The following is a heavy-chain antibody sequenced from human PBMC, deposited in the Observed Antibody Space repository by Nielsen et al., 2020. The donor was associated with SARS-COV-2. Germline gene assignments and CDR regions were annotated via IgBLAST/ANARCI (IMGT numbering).Heavy chain of an antibody. CDR2: ISGSGGGT. Sequence: GGSLRLYCAASGFTFSNCGMRWVRQAPGKGLEWVSTISGSGGGTYYADSVKGRFTISRDDSKNTLYLQMNSLRAEDTAVYFCAKRSDSSGAPSDYWGLGTLVTGSS. CDR1: GFTFSNCG. D-gene: IGHD3-22*01. J-gene: IGHJ4*01. CDR3: AKRSDSSGAPSDY. V-gene: IGHV3-23*01.